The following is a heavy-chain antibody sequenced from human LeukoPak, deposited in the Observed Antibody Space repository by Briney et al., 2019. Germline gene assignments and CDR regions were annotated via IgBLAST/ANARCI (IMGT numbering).Heavy chain of an antibody. Sequence: ASVKVSCKASGYTFTSYYMHWVRQAPGQGLEWMGIINPSGGSTSYAQKFQGRVTMTRDTSTSTVYMELSSLRSEDTAVYYCAREDCSSTSCYLSPNNWFDPWGQGTLVTVSS. V-gene: IGHV1-46*01. D-gene: IGHD2-2*01. J-gene: IGHJ5*02. CDR1: GYTFTSYY. CDR3: AREDCSSTSCYLSPNNWFDP. CDR2: INPSGGST.